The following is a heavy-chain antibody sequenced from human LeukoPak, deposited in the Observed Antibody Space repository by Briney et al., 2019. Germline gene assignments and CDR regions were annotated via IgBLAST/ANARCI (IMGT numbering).Heavy chain of an antibody. J-gene: IGHJ1*01. CDR3: AXXXYDSSDFEYFQH. CDR1: GYTFTSYG. V-gene: IGHV1-18*01. CDR2: ISAYNGNT. D-gene: IGHD3-22*01. Sequence: ASVKVSCKASGYTFTSYGISWVRQAPGQGLEWMGWISAYNGNTNYAQKLQGRVTMTTDTSTSTAYMELRSLRSDDTAVYYCAXXXYDSSDFEYFQHWGQGTLVTVSS.